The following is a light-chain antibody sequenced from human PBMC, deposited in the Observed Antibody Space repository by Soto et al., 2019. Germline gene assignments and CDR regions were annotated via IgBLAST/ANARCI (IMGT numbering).Light chain of an antibody. J-gene: IGLJ3*02. CDR1: SSDIGTYNF. CDR3: CSYAVANTLV. CDR2: DVT. V-gene: IGLV2-11*01. Sequence: QSALTQPRSVSGSPGQSVTFSCIGTSSDIGTYNFVSWYQQNPGKAPKLLIYDVTKWPSGVPDRFSGSKSGNTASLTISGLQSEDEADYYCCSYAVANTLVFGGGTKLTVL.